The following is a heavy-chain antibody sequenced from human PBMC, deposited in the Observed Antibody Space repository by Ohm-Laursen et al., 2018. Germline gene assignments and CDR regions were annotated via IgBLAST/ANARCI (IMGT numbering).Heavy chain of an antibody. D-gene: IGHD6-19*01. V-gene: IGHV1-18*01. CDR2: ISTYNGIT. Sequence: ASVKVSCKASSYTFNNYDMSWVRQAPGQGLEWMGWISTYNGITNYAQKFQGRLTLTTDTSTSTVSMELRSLRSDDTAVYYCARTGKWVDYYFDYWGQGTLVTVSS. CDR3: ARTGKWVDYYFDY. CDR1: SYTFNNYD. J-gene: IGHJ4*02.